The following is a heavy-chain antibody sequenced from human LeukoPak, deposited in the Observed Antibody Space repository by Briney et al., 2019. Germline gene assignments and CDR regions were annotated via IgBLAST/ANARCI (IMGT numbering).Heavy chain of an antibody. J-gene: IGHJ3*02. CDR1: GGSISSYY. CDR3: ARNSGSYFAFDI. V-gene: IGHV4-30-4*08. Sequence: PSETLSLTCTVSGGSISSYYWSWLRQPPGKGLEWIGYIYYSGSTYYNPSLKSRVTISVDTSKNQFSLKLSSVTAADTAVYYCARNSGSYFAFDIWGQGTMVTVSS. D-gene: IGHD1-26*01. CDR2: IYYSGST.